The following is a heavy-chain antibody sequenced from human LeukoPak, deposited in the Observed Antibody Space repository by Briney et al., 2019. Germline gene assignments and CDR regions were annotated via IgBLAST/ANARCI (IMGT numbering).Heavy chain of an antibody. J-gene: IGHJ4*02. Sequence: SETLSLTCAVSGVSISSYYWSWIRQPAGKGLEWIGRIYTTGSTKYNPSLNNRVTISVDKSKNKLSLNLSSVTAADTAVYFCARDRVEPAIAHFDLWGQGTVVTVSS. CDR3: ARDRVEPAIAHFDL. D-gene: IGHD2-15*01. CDR1: GVSISSYY. CDR2: IYTTGST. V-gene: IGHV4-4*07.